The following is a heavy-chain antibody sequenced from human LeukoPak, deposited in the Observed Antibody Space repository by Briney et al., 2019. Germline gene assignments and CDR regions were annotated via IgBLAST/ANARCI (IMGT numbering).Heavy chain of an antibody. V-gene: IGHV4-34*01. CDR2: INHSGST. Sequence: PSETLSLTCAVYGGSFSGYYWSWIRQPPGKGLEWIGEINHSGSTNYNPSLKSRVTISVDTSKNQFSLKLSSVTAEDTAVYYCARDTYESSEFDYWGQGTLVTVSS. CDR1: GGSFSGYY. D-gene: IGHD6-6*01. J-gene: IGHJ4*02. CDR3: ARDTYESSEFDY.